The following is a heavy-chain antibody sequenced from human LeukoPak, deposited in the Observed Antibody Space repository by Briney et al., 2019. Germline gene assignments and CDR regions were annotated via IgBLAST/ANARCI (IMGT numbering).Heavy chain of an antibody. Sequence: PSETLSLTCAVYGGSFSGYYWSWIRQPPGKGLEWIGEINHSGSTNYNPSLKSRVTISVDTSKNQFSLKLSSVTAADTAVYYCARHLTHCSSTSCYGGWLQLRGYYFDYWGQGTLVTVSS. CDR3: ARHLTHCSSTSCYGGWLQLRGYYFDY. CDR2: INHSGST. J-gene: IGHJ4*02. CDR1: GGSFSGYY. D-gene: IGHD2-2*01. V-gene: IGHV4-34*01.